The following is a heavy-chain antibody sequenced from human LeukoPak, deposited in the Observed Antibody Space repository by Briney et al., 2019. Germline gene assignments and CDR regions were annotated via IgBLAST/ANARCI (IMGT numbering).Heavy chain of an antibody. Sequence: GRSLRLSCTASGFTFDDYAMHWVRQAPGKGLEWVSGISWHSGSIGYADSVKGRFTISRDNAKNSLYLQMNSLRAEDTALYYCAKDPYPNYYDNSGYYFDYWGQGTLVTVSS. CDR1: GFTFDDYA. J-gene: IGHJ4*02. CDR3: AKDPYPNYYDNSGYYFDY. D-gene: IGHD3-22*01. V-gene: IGHV3-9*01. CDR2: ISWHSGSI.